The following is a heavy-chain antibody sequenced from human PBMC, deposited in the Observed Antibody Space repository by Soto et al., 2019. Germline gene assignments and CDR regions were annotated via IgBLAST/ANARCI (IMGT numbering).Heavy chain of an antibody. CDR2: IIPIFGTA. Sequence: SVKVSCKASGGTFSSYAISWVRQAPGQGLEWMGGIIPIFGTANYAQKFQGRVTITADESTSTAYMELSSLRSEDTAVYYCARGAPTDYDFWSGYLSWFDPWGQGTLVTVSS. CDR3: ARGAPTDYDFWSGYLSWFDP. J-gene: IGHJ5*02. D-gene: IGHD3-3*01. V-gene: IGHV1-69*13. CDR1: GGTFSSYA.